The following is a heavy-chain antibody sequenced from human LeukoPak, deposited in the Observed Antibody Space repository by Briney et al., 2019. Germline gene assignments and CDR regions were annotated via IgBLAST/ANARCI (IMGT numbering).Heavy chain of an antibody. CDR1: GVSISSYY. CDR2: IFYSGST. CDR3: ASSSGWYRYFDY. Sequence: SETLSLTCTVSGVSISSYYWSWIRQSPGKGLEWIGNIFYSGSTNYNPSLKSRVTISIDTSKNQFSLKLSSVTAADTAVYHCASSSGWYRYFDYWGQGTLVTVSS. J-gene: IGHJ4*02. D-gene: IGHD6-13*01. V-gene: IGHV4-59*01.